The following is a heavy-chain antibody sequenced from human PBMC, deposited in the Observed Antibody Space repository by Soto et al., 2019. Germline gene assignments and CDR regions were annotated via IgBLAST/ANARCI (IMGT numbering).Heavy chain of an antibody. J-gene: IGHJ4*02. CDR1: GGTFSSYA. CDR3: ARTTVVPAAIFRLDC. Sequence: SVKVSCKASGGTFSSYAISWVRQAPGQGLEWMGGIIPIFGTANYAQKFQGRVTITADESTSTAYMELSSLRSEDTAVYYCARTTVVPAAIFRLDCWGQGTLVTVSS. CDR2: IIPIFGTA. D-gene: IGHD2-2*01. V-gene: IGHV1-69*13.